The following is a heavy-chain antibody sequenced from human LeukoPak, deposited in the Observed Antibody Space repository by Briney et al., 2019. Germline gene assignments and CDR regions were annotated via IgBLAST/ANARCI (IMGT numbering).Heavy chain of an antibody. CDR2: ISGSGGTT. Sequence: GGSLRLSCAASGLTFSSYGMNWVRQAPGRGLEWVSGISGSGGTTYYADSVEGRFNISRDNSKNSLSLQVSSLRAEDTAVYYCAKTNGYYSAWGQGTLVTVPS. CDR1: GLTFSSYG. CDR3: AKTNGYYSA. V-gene: IGHV3-23*01. J-gene: IGHJ5*02. D-gene: IGHD3-22*01.